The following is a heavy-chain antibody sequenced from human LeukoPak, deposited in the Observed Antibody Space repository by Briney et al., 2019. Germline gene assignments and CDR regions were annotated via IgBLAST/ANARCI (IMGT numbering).Heavy chain of an antibody. CDR1: GFTFSSYG. CDR3: ANENYYGSGSYPDY. J-gene: IGHJ4*02. V-gene: IGHV3-30*18. CDR2: ISYDGSNK. Sequence: PGGSLRLSCAASGFTFSSYGIHWVRQAPGKGLGWVALISYDGSNKYYADSVKGRFTISRDNSKSTLYLQMNSLRAEDTAVYYCANENYYGSGSYPDYWGQGTLVTVSS. D-gene: IGHD3-10*01.